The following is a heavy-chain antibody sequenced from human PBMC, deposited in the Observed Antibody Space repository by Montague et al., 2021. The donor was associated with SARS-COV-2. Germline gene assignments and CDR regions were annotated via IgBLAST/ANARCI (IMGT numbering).Heavy chain of an antibody. CDR2: IDYSGST. J-gene: IGHJ6*02. D-gene: IGHD6-13*01. CDR3: ARVGRQQLVRLSGMDV. V-gene: IGHV4-39*07. Sequence: SETLSLTCTVSGGSISSSSYYWGWIREPPGKGLEWIGGIDYSGSTYYXPSLKSRVTISVDTSKNQFSLKLRSVAAADTAVYYCARVGRQQLVRLSGMDVWGQGTTVTVSS. CDR1: GGSISSSSYY.